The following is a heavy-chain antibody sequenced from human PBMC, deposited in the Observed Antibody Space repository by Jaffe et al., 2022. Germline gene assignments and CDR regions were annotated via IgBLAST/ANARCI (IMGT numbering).Heavy chain of an antibody. CDR1: GGSFSGYY. CDR3: ARVGGKYYYGSGSPLYYFDY. D-gene: IGHD3-10*01. V-gene: IGHV4-34*01. Sequence: QVQLQQWGAGLLKPSETLSLTCAVYGGSFSGYYWSWIRQPPGKGLEWIGEINHSGSTNYNPSLKSRVTISVDTSKNQFSLKLSSVTAADTAVYYCARVGGKYYYGSGSPLYYFDYWGQGTLVTVSS. CDR2: INHSGST. J-gene: IGHJ4*02.